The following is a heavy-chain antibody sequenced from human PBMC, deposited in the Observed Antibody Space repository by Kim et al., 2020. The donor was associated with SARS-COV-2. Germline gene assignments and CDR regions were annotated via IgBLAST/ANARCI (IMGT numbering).Heavy chain of an antibody. CDR1: GLTFSNYA. Sequence: GGSLRLSCAASGLTFSNYAMSWVRRAPGKGLEWVSAISGSGERTYYRDSVKGRFTISRDNSRDTLYLQMNSLRAEDTAPYYCVKGTAYYYDTAGTVHYFGDWGLGALGT. CDR2: ISGSGERT. D-gene: IGHD3-22*01. CDR3: VKGTAYYYDTAGTVHYFGD. V-gene: IGHV3-23*01. J-gene: IGHJ4*02.